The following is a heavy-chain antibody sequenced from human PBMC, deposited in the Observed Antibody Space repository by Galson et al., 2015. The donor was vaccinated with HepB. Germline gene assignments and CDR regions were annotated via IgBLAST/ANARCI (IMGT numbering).Heavy chain of an antibody. J-gene: IGHJ5*02. CDR1: GFTFSSYS. CDR3: ARGRYCSGGSCPKGAQFDP. Sequence: SLRLSCAASGFTFSSYSMNWVRQPPGKGLEWVSYISSSSTIYYADSVKGRFTISRDNAKNTLYLQMNSLRAEDTAVYYCARGRYCSGGSCPKGAQFDPWGQGTLVTVSS. V-gene: IGHV3-48*04. CDR2: ISSSSTI. D-gene: IGHD2-15*01.